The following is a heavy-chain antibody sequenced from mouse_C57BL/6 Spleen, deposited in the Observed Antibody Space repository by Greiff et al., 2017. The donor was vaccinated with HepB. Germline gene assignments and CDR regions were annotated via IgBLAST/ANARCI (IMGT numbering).Heavy chain of an antibody. V-gene: IGHV5-17*01. J-gene: IGHJ4*01. CDR3: ARNYDGYAMDY. Sequence: EVQLVESGGGLVKPGGSLKLSCAASGFTFSDYGMHWVRQAPEKGLEWVAYISSGSSTIYYADTVKGRFTIFRDNAKNTLFLQMTSLRSEDTAMYYCARNYDGYAMDYWGQGTSVTVSS. D-gene: IGHD1-1*01. CDR2: ISSGSSTI. CDR1: GFTFSDYG.